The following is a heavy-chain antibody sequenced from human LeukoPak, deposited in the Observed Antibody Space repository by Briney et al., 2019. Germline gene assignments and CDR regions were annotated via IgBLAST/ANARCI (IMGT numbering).Heavy chain of an antibody. CDR2: IYHSGIT. V-gene: IGHV4-38-2*02. CDR1: DYSISSGYGYY. J-gene: IGHJ4*02. Sequence: SETLSLTCTVSDYSISSGYGYYWGWTRQPPGKGLEWIGNIYHSGITYYNHFNSSLKSRVTISIDTSKNQFSLRLTSVTAADTAVYFCATLVSTRYYFDYWGQGTLVTVSS. D-gene: IGHD5/OR15-5a*01. CDR3: ATLVSTRYYFDY.